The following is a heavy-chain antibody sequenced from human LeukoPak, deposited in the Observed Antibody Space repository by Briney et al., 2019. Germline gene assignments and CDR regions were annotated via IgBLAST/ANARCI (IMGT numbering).Heavy chain of an antibody. V-gene: IGHV4-59*08. CDR2: IYYSGST. CDR1: GGSISSYY. J-gene: IGHJ3*02. CDR3: ARHRDYYDSSGYYSGPLDAFDI. Sequence: SETLSLTCTVSGGSISSYYRSWIRQPPGKGLEWIGYIYYSGSTNYNPSLKSRVTISVDTSKNQFSLKLSSVTAADTAVYYCARHRDYYDSSGYYSGPLDAFDIWGQGTMVTVSS. D-gene: IGHD3-22*01.